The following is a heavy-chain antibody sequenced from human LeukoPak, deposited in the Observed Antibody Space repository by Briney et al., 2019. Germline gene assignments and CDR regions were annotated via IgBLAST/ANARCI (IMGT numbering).Heavy chain of an antibody. V-gene: IGHV4-39*07. CDR1: GGSISSSTYY. J-gene: IGHJ4*02. D-gene: IGHD4-17*01. CDR2: IFYSGRT. Sequence: PSETLSLTCTVSGGSISSSTYYWGWIRQPPGKGLEWIGSIFYSGRTYYNPSLKSRVTMSVDTSKNQFSLKLNSVTAADTAVYFCARRNDYGDFPLDYWGQGTLVTVSS. CDR3: ARRNDYGDFPLDY.